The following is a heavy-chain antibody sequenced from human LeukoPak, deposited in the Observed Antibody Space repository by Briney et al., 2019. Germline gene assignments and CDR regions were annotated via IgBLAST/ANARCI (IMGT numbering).Heavy chain of an antibody. J-gene: IGHJ4*02. CDR1: GGSISSGSYY. CDR3: ARDPIAYCGADCYSD. CDR2: IYTSGST. V-gene: IGHV4-61*02. Sequence: SQTLSLTCTVSGGSISSGSYYWSWIRQPAGKGLEWIGRIYTSGSTNYNPSLKSRVTISIDTSKSQFSLKLTSVTAADTAVYYCARDPIAYCGADCYSDWGQGTLVTVSS. D-gene: IGHD2-21*02.